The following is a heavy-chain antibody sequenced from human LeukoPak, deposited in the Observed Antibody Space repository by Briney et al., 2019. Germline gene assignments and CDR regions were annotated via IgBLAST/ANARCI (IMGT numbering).Heavy chain of an antibody. Sequence: SETLSLTCTVSGGSISSGGYYWSWIRQPPGKGLEWIGYIYHSGSTYYNPPLKSRVTISVDRSKNQFSLKLSSVTAADTAVYYCAKALAARRTYWYYYYMDVWGKGTTVTVSS. D-gene: IGHD6-6*01. J-gene: IGHJ6*03. CDR1: GGSISSGGYY. CDR3: AKALAARRTYWYYYYMDV. CDR2: IYHSGST. V-gene: IGHV4-30-2*01.